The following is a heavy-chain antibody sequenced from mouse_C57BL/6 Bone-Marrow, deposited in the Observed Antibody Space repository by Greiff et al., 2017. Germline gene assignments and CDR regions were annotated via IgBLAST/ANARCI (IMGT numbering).Heavy chain of an antibody. CDR1: GYTFTSYW. CDR3: ARNRDDYDATY. J-gene: IGHJ3*01. D-gene: IGHD2-4*01. V-gene: IGHV1-50*01. CDR2: IDPSDSYT. Sequence: QVQLQQPGAELVKPGASVKLSCKASGYTFTSYWMQWVKQRPGQGLEWIGEIDPSDSYTNYNQKFKGKATLTVDTSSSTAYMQLSSLTSEDSAVYYCARNRDDYDATYWGQGTLVTVAA.